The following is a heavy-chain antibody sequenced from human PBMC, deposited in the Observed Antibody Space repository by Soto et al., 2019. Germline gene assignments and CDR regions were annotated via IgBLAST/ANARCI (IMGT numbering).Heavy chain of an antibody. CDR2: ISPMFGAA. CDR3: AREVQVHTPAFVY. D-gene: IGHD3-10*01. V-gene: IGHV1-69*19. J-gene: IGHJ4*02. CDR1: GGTFNTYA. Sequence: QVQLVQSGAEMTKPGSSVKVSCQSSGGTFNTYAMNWVRQAPGQGPEWMGDISPMFGAANYAPKFQGRVTIPADESTGTSYMQLSSLTSEDTALYFCAREVQVHTPAFVYWGQGTLVTVSS.